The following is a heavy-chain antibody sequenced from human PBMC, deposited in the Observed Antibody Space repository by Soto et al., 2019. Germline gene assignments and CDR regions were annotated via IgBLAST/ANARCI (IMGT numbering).Heavy chain of an antibody. D-gene: IGHD5-18*01. CDR1: GGSISSYY. V-gene: IGHV4-59*01. CDR3: ARGVLGQLWLMDAFDI. J-gene: IGHJ3*02. CDR2: IYYSGST. Sequence: SETLSLTCTVSGGSISSYYWSWIRQPPGKGLEWIGYIYYSGSTNYNPSLKSRVTISVDTSKNRFSLKLSSVTAADTAVYYCARGVLGQLWLMDAFDIWGQGTMVTVSS.